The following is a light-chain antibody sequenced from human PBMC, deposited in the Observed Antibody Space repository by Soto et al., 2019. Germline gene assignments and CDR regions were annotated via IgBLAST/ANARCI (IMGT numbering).Light chain of an antibody. CDR3: QQLNLWPRL. CDR1: QSLNSD. CDR2: DAS. J-gene: IGKJ1*01. Sequence: EIGLTQSPATLSLSPGERATLSCRARQSLNSDLAWYQQRPGQAPRLLIYDASNRAPGIPARFGGRGSGADFTLPIISLEPEDFAGYHWQQLNLWPRLFGQGT. V-gene: IGKV3-11*01.